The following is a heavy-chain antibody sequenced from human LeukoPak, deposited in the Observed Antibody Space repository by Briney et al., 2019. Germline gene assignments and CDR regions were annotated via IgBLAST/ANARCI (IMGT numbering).Heavy chain of an antibody. Sequence: ASVKVSCKASGYTFTNYGTSWVRQAPGQGLEWMGWISAYNGDTNYAQMLQGRVTLTTDASTNTAYMELRSLRSDDTAVYYCARDLPDLTYSYDSSGLDYWGQGTLVTASS. J-gene: IGHJ4*02. D-gene: IGHD3-22*01. CDR1: GYTFTNYG. CDR3: ARDLPDLTYSYDSSGLDY. V-gene: IGHV1-18*01. CDR2: ISAYNGDT.